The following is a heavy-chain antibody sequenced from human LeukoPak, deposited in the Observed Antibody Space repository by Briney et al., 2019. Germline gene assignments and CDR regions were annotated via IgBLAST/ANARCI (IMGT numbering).Heavy chain of an antibody. CDR1: GFTFSSYG. J-gene: IGHJ4*02. Sequence: PGGSLRLSCAASGFTFSSYGMHWVRQAPGKGLEWVAFIRYDGSNKYYADSVKGRFTISRDNSKNTLYLQMNSLRAEDTAVYYCARSLSITGTMGRLDYWGQGTLVTVSS. CDR2: IRYDGSNK. CDR3: ARSLSITGTMGRLDY. D-gene: IGHD1-20*01. V-gene: IGHV3-30*02.